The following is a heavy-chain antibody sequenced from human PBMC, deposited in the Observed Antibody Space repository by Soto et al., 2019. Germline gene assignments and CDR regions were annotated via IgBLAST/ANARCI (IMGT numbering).Heavy chain of an antibody. V-gene: IGHV1-46*03. J-gene: IGHJ4*02. CDR3: ARVYCSGGSCYSIDY. CDR2: INPSGGSS. CDR1: GYTFTSYY. Sequence: QVQLVQSGAEVKKPGASVKVSCKASGYTFTSYYMHWVRQAPGQGLEWMGIINPSGGSSSYAQKLQSRVTMTRDTSTSTVYMELSSLRSEDTAVYYCARVYCSGGSCYSIDYWGQGTLVTVSS. D-gene: IGHD2-15*01.